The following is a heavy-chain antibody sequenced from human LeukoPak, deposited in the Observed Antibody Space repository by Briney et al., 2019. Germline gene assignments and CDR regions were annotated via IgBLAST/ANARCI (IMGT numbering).Heavy chain of an antibody. V-gene: IGHV1-18*01. CDR2: ISAYNGNT. CDR3: ARGPYCSGGSCRLDY. J-gene: IGHJ4*02. CDR1: GYTFTSYG. Sequence: ASVKVSCKASGYTFTSYGISWVRQAPGQGLEWMGWISAYNGNTNYAQKLQGRVTMTTDTSTSTAYMELSSLRSEDTAVYYCARGPYCSGGSCRLDYWGQGTLVTVSS. D-gene: IGHD2-15*01.